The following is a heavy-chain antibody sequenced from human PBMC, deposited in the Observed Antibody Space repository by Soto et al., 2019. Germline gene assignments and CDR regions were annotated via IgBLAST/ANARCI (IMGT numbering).Heavy chain of an antibody. D-gene: IGHD5-12*01. V-gene: IGHV1-69*13. Sequence: SVKVSCKASGGTFSSYAISWVRQAPGQGLEWMGGIIPIFGTANYAQKFQGRVTIAADGSTSTAYMELSSLRSEDTAVYYCARDEGGYNYFDYWGQGTLVTVSS. CDR3: ARDEGGYNYFDY. CDR1: GGTFSSYA. CDR2: IIPIFGTA. J-gene: IGHJ4*02.